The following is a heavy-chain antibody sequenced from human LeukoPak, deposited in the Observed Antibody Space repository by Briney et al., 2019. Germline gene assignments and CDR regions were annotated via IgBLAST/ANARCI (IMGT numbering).Heavy chain of an antibody. CDR1: GFTFGSYG. J-gene: IGHJ4*02. V-gene: IGHV3-23*01. CDR2: ISGSGATL. D-gene: IGHD3-3*01. Sequence: GGSLRLSCAASGFTFGSYGMSWVRQAPGKGLEWVSTISGSGATLFYADAVKGRFTISRDNSKNTVYLQMNTLRAEDTAVYYCAKLVCAYYPHFDFWGQGTLVTVSS. CDR3: AKLVCAYYPHFDF.